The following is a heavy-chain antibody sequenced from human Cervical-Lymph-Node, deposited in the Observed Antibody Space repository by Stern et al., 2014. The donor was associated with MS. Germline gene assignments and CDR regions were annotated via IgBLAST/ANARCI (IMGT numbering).Heavy chain of an antibody. CDR3: TRALRIADRPSPGEHWFDP. V-gene: IGHV1-2*02. J-gene: IGHJ5*02. Sequence: QVQLVESGAEVEKPGASVKVSCKASGYIFTDYYLHWVRQAPGQGLEWMGRINPYSGGTSYAQSFQGRVTLTRDTSITTAYIDFSRLTSDDTAVYYSTRALRIADRPSPGEHWFDPWGQGTLVIVSS. D-gene: IGHD6-6*01. CDR2: INPYSGGT. CDR1: GYIFTDYY.